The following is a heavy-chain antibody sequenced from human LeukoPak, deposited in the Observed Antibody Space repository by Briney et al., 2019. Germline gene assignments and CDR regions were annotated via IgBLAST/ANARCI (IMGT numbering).Heavy chain of an antibody. CDR1: GFTFNNYA. D-gene: IGHD2-21*01. Sequence: TGESLRLSCTASGFTFNNYAMHWVRQAPGKGLEWVAFIRYDGSNKYYADSVKGRFTISRDNSKNTLYLQMNSLRAEDTAVYYCANIALTYPDYWGQGTLVTVSS. CDR3: ANIALTYPDY. J-gene: IGHJ4*02. V-gene: IGHV3-30*02. CDR2: IRYDGSNK.